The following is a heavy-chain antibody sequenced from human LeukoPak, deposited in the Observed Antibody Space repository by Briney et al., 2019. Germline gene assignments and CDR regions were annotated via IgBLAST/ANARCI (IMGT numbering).Heavy chain of an antibody. Sequence: GRSLRLSCAASGFTFSSYGMHRVRQAPGKGLEWVAFIRNDGSIIYNADSVKGRFTISRDNSKNTLYLQMNSLRADDTAVYYCAKDTPLCYFDYWGQGTLVTVSS. CDR1: GFTFSSYG. CDR2: IRNDGSII. V-gene: IGHV3-30*02. J-gene: IGHJ4*02. CDR3: AKDTPLCYFDY. D-gene: IGHD3-16*01.